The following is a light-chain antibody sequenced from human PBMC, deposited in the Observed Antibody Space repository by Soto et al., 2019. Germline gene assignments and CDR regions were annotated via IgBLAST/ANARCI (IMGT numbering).Light chain of an antibody. CDR1: SGHSSYT. CDR3: QTWGTGIHVV. Sequence: QPVLTQSPSASASLGASVKLTCTLSSGHSSYTIAWHQQQPEKGPRYLMKLNSDGSHTKGDGIPDRFSGSISGAERYLTISSLQSEDEADCYCQTWGTGIHVVFGGGTKLTVL. J-gene: IGLJ2*01. V-gene: IGLV4-69*01. CDR2: LNSDGSH.